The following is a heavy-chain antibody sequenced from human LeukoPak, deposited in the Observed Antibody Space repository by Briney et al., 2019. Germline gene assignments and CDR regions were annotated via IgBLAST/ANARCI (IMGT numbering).Heavy chain of an antibody. J-gene: IGHJ4*02. CDR3: ARSYYDILTGYYNDY. CDR2: ISSSGSTI. D-gene: IGHD3-9*01. Sequence: PGGSLRLSCAASGFAFSSYRMNWVRQAPGKGLEWVSYISSSGSTIYYADSVKGRFTISRDNAKNSLYLQMNSLRAEDTAVYYCARSYYDILTGYYNDYWGQGTLVTVSS. CDR1: GFAFSSYR. V-gene: IGHV3-48*04.